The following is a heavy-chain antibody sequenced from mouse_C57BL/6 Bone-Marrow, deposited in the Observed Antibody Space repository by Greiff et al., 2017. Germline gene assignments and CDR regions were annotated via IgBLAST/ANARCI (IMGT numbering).Heavy chain of an antibody. CDR3: ARSGAY. V-gene: IGHV1-19*01. D-gene: IGHD3-1*01. CDR1: GYTFTDYY. CDR2: INPYNGGT. Sequence: EVKLVESGPVLVKPGASVKMSCKASGYTFTDYYMNWVKQSHGKSLEWIGVINPYNGGTSYNQKFKGKATLTVDKSSSTAYMELNSLTSEDSAVYYCARSGAYWGQGTTLTVSS. J-gene: IGHJ2*01.